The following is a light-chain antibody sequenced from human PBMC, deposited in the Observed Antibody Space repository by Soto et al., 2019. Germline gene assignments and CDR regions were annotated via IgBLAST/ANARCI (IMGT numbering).Light chain of an antibody. CDR1: QSVRGDY. Sequence: ELVLTHSPGTLSLSPGERVALCCTASQSVRGDYLAWYQQQPGQPPRLLIYEASRRAPGIPDRFTGSGSGKDFILTISRLESEDLALYFCQQYGKSPHTFGQGTKLEIK. CDR3: QQYGKSPHT. V-gene: IGKV3-20*01. CDR2: EAS. J-gene: IGKJ2*01.